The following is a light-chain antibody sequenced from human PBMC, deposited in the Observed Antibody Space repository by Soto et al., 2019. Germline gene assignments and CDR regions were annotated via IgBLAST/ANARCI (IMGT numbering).Light chain of an antibody. V-gene: IGKV3-20*01. Sequence: DIVLTQSPGTLSLSPGERATLSCRASQSVSSSYLAWYQQKPGQAPRLLIYGASSRATGIPDRFSGSGSRTDFTLTISRLEPEDFAVYYCQQYGSSPLTFGGGTKVDIK. J-gene: IGKJ4*01. CDR1: QSVSSSY. CDR3: QQYGSSPLT. CDR2: GAS.